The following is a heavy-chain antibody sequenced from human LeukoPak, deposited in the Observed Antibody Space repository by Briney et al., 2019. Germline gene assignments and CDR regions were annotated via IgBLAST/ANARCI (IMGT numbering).Heavy chain of an antibody. J-gene: IGHJ4*02. CDR3: AKLPVSYSSGWSNFDY. CDR2: ISDTGVST. CDR1: GFTFSNYA. V-gene: IGHV3-23*01. D-gene: IGHD6-19*01. Sequence: PGGSLRLSCAASGFTFSNYAMSWVRQAPGKGLEWVSGISDTGVSTYYADSVKGRFTISRDNSKNTLYLQTISLRAEDTAIYYCAKLPVSYSSGWSNFDYWGQGTLVTVSS.